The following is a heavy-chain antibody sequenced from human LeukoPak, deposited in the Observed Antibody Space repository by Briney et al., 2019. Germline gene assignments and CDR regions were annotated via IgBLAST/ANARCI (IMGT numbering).Heavy chain of an antibody. Sequence: PGGSLRLSCAASGFTFSSYAMHWVRQAPGKGLEWVAVISYDGSNKYYADSVKGRFTISRDNSKNTLYLQMNSLRAEDTVVYYCARDLVRGAPFYYYGMDVWGQGTTVTVSS. CDR3: ARDLVRGAPFYYYGMDV. CDR1: GFTFSSYA. J-gene: IGHJ6*02. V-gene: IGHV3-30*04. D-gene: IGHD3-10*01. CDR2: ISYDGSNK.